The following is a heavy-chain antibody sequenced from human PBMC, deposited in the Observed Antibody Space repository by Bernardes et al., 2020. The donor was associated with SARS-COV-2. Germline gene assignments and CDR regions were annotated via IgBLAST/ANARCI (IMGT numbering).Heavy chain of an antibody. CDR1: GGSVSSETFY. CDR3: ARVWGTGSLFDS. CDR2: MYYTGGH. V-gene: IGHV4-39*01. D-gene: IGHD3-10*01. Sequence: SETLSLTCSVSGGSVSSETFYWGWIRQSPGKRLEWIGSMYYTGGHYKNPSLKSRVTMSVDTSTNEFSLKLASVTAADTAVYYCARVWGTGSLFDSWGRGALVTVSS. J-gene: IGHJ5*01.